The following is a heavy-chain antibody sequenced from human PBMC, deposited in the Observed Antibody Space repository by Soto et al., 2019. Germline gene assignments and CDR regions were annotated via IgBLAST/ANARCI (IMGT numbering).Heavy chain of an antibody. D-gene: IGHD3-3*01. CDR2: ISGSGGST. CDR3: AKDRFGGVVISDFDY. V-gene: IGHV3-23*01. Sequence: LSCAASGFTFSSYAMSWVRQAPGKGLEWVSAISGSGGSTYYADSVKGRFTISRDNSKNTLYLQMNSLRAEDTAVYYCAKDRFGGVVISDFDYWGQGTLVTVSS. CDR1: GFTFSSYA. J-gene: IGHJ4*02.